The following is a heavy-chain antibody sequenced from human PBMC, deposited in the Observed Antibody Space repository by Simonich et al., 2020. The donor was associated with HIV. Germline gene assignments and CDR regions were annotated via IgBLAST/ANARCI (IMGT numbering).Heavy chain of an antibody. D-gene: IGHD1-1*01. V-gene: IGHV4-59*12. CDR3: ARGVSGTAYFYYYMDV. CDR1: GGSISTYY. Sequence: QVQVQESGPGLVKPSETLSLTCTVSGGSISTYYWNWVRQPPGKGREWIGYIYYSGSTNYNPSFKSRVDISIDTAQNQFSLKLTSVTAADTAVYYCARGVSGTAYFYYYMDVCGKGTTVTVSS. CDR2: IYYSGST. J-gene: IGHJ6*03.